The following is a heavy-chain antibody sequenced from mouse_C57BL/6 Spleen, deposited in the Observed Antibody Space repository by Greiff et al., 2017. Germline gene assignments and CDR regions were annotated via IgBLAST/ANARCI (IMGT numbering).Heavy chain of an antibody. D-gene: IGHD3-2*02. CDR1: GFTFSSYA. CDR2: ISDGGSYT. J-gene: IGHJ2*01. CDR3: ARDQEGGDYFDY. V-gene: IGHV5-4*01. Sequence: EVQVVESGGGLVKPGGSLKLSCAASGFTFSSYAMSWVRQTPEKRLEWVATISDGGSYTYYPDNVKGRFTISRDNAKNNLYLQMSHLKSEDTAMYYCARDQEGGDYFDYWGQGTTLTVSS.